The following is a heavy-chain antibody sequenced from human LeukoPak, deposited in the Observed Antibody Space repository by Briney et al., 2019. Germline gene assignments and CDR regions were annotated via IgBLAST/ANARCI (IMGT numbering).Heavy chain of an antibody. V-gene: IGHV3-48*04. Sequence: GGSLRLSCAASRFSFSSYSMNWVRQAPGKGLEWTSYISSSSTTIYYAKSMKGRITISRDNAKNSLYLQVDSLRAEDTAVYYCARESDYEKGGYYDYWGQGTLVTVSS. CDR1: RFSFSSYS. CDR3: ARESDYEKGGYYDY. D-gene: IGHD4-17*01. CDR2: ISSSSTTI. J-gene: IGHJ4*02.